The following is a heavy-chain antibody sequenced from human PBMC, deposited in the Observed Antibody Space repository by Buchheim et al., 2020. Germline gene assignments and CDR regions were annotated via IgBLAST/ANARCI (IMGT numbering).Heavy chain of an antibody. CDR1: GFTFSNHG. CDR2: ISFDGTNT. V-gene: IGHV3-30*03. D-gene: IGHD3-3*01. J-gene: IGHJ5*02. Sequence: QVQPVESGGGVVQPGRSLRLSCAASGFTFSNHGMYWVRQAPGKGLQWVALISFDGTNTSYADSFMGRFTVSRDNSKNTLYLQMNSLRLEDTAVYYCVGGLLRSLEWLFVPWGQGT. CDR3: VGGLLRSLEWLFVP.